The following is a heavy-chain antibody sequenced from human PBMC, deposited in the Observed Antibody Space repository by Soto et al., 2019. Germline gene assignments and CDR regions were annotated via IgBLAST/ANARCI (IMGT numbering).Heavy chain of an antibody. CDR2: INHSGST. V-gene: IGHV4-34*01. Sequence: QVQLQQWGAGLLKPSETLSLTCAVYGGSFSGYYWSWIRQPPGKGLEWIGEINHSGSTNYNPSLKSRVTISVDTSKTQFSLKLSSVTAADTAVYYCATMVRGVPTSSDYWGQGTLVTVSS. CDR3: ATMVRGVPTSSDY. J-gene: IGHJ4*02. CDR1: GGSFSGYY. D-gene: IGHD3-10*01.